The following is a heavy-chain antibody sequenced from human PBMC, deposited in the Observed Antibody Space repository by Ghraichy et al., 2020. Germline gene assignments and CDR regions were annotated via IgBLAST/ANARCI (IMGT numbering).Heavy chain of an antibody. V-gene: IGHV4-39*01. J-gene: IGHJ4*02. CDR1: GGSISSSSYY. CDR2: IYYSGST. Sequence: SETLSLTCTVSGGSISSSSYYWGWIRQPPGKGLEWIGSIYYSGSTYYNPSLKSRVTISVDTSKNQFSLKLSSVTAADTAVYYCARQAPLYYDFWSGYWYYFDYWGQGTLVTVSS. D-gene: IGHD3-3*01. CDR3: ARQAPLYYDFWSGYWYYFDY.